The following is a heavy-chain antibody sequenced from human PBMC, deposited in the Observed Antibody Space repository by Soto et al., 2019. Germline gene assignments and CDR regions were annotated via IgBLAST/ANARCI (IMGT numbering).Heavy chain of an antibody. V-gene: IGHV5-51*01. D-gene: IGHD3-3*01. CDR2: MYPGDSDT. CDR3: ARLPRDCNKTSCYYADH. CDR1: GYDFNTNW. Sequence: GESLKISCRGSGYDFNTNWFGWVRQLPGRGLEWVGIMYPGDSDTRYNPSLQGHVTLSVDVTVSTAFLQWRSLETSDTGMYFCARLPRDCNKTSCYYADHWGQGTQVTVSS. J-gene: IGHJ4*02.